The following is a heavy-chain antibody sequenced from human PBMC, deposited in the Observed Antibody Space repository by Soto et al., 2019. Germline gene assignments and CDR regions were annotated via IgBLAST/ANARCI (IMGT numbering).Heavy chain of an antibody. V-gene: IGHV4-59*01. D-gene: IGHD3-22*01. Sequence: SETLSLTCTVSGGSISNYYWSWIRQPPGNELEWIAYIYYNGITNYNPSLKSRVTISVDTSKNQFSLTLTSVTAADTAVYYCARGRRYYYDNTGPFYFEQWGQGTL. CDR3: ARGRRYYYDNTGPFYFEQ. CDR1: GGSISNYY. J-gene: IGHJ4*02. CDR2: IYYNGIT.